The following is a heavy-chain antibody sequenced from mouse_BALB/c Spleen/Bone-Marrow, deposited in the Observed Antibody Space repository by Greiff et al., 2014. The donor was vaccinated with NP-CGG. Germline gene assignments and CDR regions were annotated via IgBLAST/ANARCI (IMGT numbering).Heavy chain of an antibody. D-gene: IGHD2-10*02. CDR3: ARSGERYGAMDY. CDR2: ISDGGGYT. V-gene: IGHV5-4*02. J-gene: IGHJ4*01. CDR1: GFTFSDYY. Sequence: DVKLVESGGGLVKPGGSLKLSCAASGFTFSDYYMYWVRQTPEKRLEWVATISDGGGYTYYPDSVWGRFTIFRDNAKNNLYLQMSSLKSEDTAMYYCARSGERYGAMDYWGQGTSVTVFS.